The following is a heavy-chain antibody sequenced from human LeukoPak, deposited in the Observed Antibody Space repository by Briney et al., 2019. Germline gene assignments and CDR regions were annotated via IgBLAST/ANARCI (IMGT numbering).Heavy chain of an antibody. CDR3: ARVGSLYYYYYYMDV. CDR1: GFTFSSYS. V-gene: IGHV3-21*01. J-gene: IGHJ6*03. CDR2: ISSSSSYI. D-gene: IGHD6-13*01. Sequence: GGSLRLSCAASGFTFSSYSMNWVRQAPGKGLEWVSSISSSSSYIYYADSVKGRFTISRDNAKNSLYLQMNSLRAEDTVVYYCARVGSLYYYYYYMDVWGKGTTVTVSS.